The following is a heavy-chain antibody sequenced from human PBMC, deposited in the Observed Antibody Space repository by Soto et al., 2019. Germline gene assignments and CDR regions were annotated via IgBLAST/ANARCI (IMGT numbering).Heavy chain of an antibody. CDR2: SLPIFGTS. CDR1: GGTFSTYS. V-gene: IGHV1-69*01. J-gene: IGHJ6*02. Sequence: QVQLVQSGAEVKKPGSSVKVSCKASGGTFSTYSISWVRQAPGQGLEWMGESLPIFGTSHYAQNFQGRVTITADESTSTVYLELSSLRSDDTAVYYCARGGRYPNSSFYYGMDVLGQGTTVTVSS. D-gene: IGHD1-20*01. CDR3: ARGGRYPNSSFYYGMDV.